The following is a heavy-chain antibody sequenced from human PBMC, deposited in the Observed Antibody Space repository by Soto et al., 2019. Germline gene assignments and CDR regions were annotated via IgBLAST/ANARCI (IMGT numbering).Heavy chain of an antibody. CDR2: ISGSGGST. CDR3: ALGRVGYYDFWSGYYKAPVPAEYFQH. CDR1: GFTFSSYA. J-gene: IGHJ1*01. Sequence: EVQLLESGGGLVQPGGSLRLSCAASGFTFSSYAMSWVRQAPGKGLEWVSAISGSGGSTYYADSVKGRFTISRDNSKNTLYLQMNSLRAEDTAVYYCALGRVGYYDFWSGYYKAPVPAEYFQHWGQGTLVTVSS. D-gene: IGHD3-3*01. V-gene: IGHV3-23*01.